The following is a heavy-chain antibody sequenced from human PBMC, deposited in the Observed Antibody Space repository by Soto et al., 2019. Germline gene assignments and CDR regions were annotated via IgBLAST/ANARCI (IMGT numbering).Heavy chain of an antibody. CDR3: AREGDPKGRHSTMSRTGRYGMDV. CDR2: IIPILGIA. Sequence: QVQLVQSGAEVKKPGSSVKVSCKASGGTFSSYTISWVRQAPGQGLEWMGRIIPILGIANYAQKFQGRVTITADKSTSTAYMELSSLRSEDTAVYYCAREGDPKGRHSTMSRTGRYGMDVWGQGTTVTVSS. CDR1: GGTFSSYT. J-gene: IGHJ6*02. V-gene: IGHV1-69*08. D-gene: IGHD2-21*02.